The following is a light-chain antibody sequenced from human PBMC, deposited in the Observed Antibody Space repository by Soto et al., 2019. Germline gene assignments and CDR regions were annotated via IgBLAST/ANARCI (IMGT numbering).Light chain of an antibody. CDR2: DAS. J-gene: IGKJ2*03. CDR3: QQRYITPYS. CDR1: QSISNH. V-gene: IGKV1-39*01. Sequence: DIQMTQSPSSLSASVGDRVTITCRASQSISNHLNWYQQKPGKAPKLLINDASSLQSGVPSRFSGSGSGTDFTLTITSLQPEDFATSHCQQRYITPYSFDQGTRLEIK.